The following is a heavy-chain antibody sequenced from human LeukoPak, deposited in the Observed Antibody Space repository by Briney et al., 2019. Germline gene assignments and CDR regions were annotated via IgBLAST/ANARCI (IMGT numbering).Heavy chain of an antibody. CDR1: GFTFSSFE. D-gene: IGHD6-13*01. CDR2: ISDSGSLI. J-gene: IGHJ4*02. CDR3: ASSGGGTAAPGRHY. V-gene: IGHV3-48*03. Sequence: GGSLRLSCAASGFTFSSFEMNRVRQAPGKGLEWVSYISDSGSLIYYADSVRGWFTISRDNAKNSLSLQMNSLRAEDTAVYYCASSGGGTAAPGRHYWGQGTLVSVSS.